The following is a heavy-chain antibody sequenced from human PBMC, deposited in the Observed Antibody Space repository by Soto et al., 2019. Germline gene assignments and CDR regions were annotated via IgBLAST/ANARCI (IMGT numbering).Heavy chain of an antibody. D-gene: IGHD2-8*01. CDR1: GYSFTSYW. CDR3: ARHKGRYCTNGVCYTAHAFAL. J-gene: IGHJ3*01. V-gene: IGHV5-10-1*01. CDR2: IDPSDSYT. Sequence: PGESLKISCKGSGYSFTSYWISWVRQMPGKGLEWMGRIDPSDSYTNYSPSFQGHVTISADKSISTAYLQWSSLKASDTAMYYCARHKGRYCTNGVCYTAHAFALCRQGTMLTVS.